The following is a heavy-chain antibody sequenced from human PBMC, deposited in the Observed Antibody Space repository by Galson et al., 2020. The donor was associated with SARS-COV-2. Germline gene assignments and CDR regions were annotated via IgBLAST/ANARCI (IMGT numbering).Heavy chain of an antibody. J-gene: IGHJ4*02. CDR3: ALSGYSNGYEDY. D-gene: IGHD5-18*01. V-gene: IGHV1-18*01. CDR1: RYTFTSYG. CDR2: ISAYNGNT. Sequence: ASVKVSCKASRYTFTSYGLSWVRQAPGQGLEWMGWISAYNGNTNYPQKLQGRVTMTTDTPTSTAYMELRSRRSDDPAVYYCALSGYSNGYEDYWGQGTLVTVSS.